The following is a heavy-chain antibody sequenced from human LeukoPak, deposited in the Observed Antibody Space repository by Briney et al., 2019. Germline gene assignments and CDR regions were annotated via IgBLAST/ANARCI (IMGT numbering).Heavy chain of an antibody. Sequence: GGSLRLSCAASGFTFSSYWMSWVRQAPGKGLEWVANIKQDGSEKYYVDSVKGRFTISRDNAKNSLYLQMNSLRAEDTAVYYCARDPYGSGSYFGYWGQGTLVTVSS. J-gene: IGHJ4*02. V-gene: IGHV3-7*01. D-gene: IGHD3-10*01. CDR1: GFTFSSYW. CDR3: ARDPYGSGSYFGY. CDR2: IKQDGSEK.